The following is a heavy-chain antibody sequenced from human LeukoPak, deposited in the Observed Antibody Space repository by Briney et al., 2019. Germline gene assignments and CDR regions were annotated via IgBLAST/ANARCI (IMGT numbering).Heavy chain of an antibody. CDR1: GYTFTSYG. CDR3: AREGYSYGLSWFDP. Sequence: ASVKVSCKASGYTFTSYGISWVRQAPGQGLEWMGWISAYNGNTNYAQKLLGRVTMTTDTSTSTAYMELRSLRSDDTAVYYCAREGYSYGLSWFDPWRQGTLVTVSS. J-gene: IGHJ5*02. CDR2: ISAYNGNT. D-gene: IGHD5-18*01. V-gene: IGHV1-18*01.